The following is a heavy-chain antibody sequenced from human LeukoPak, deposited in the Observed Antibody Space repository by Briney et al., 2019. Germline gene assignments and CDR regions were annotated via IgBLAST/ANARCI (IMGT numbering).Heavy chain of an antibody. V-gene: IGHV3-21*01. J-gene: IGHJ3*02. D-gene: IGHD5-24*01. CDR3: ARGSRRWLHSDIFDI. CDR2: ISSSSSYI. Sequence: GGSLRLSCAASGFTFSSYSMNWVRQAPGKGLEWVSSISSSSSYIYYADSVKGRFTISRDNAKNSLYLQMNSLRAEDTAVYYCARGSRRWLHSDIFDIWGQGTMVTVSS. CDR1: GFTFSSYS.